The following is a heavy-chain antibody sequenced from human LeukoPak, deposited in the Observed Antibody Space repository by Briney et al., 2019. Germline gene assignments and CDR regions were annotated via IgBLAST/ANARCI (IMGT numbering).Heavy chain of an antibody. J-gene: IGHJ4*02. D-gene: IGHD2-2*01. CDR1: GFTFSSYA. CDR2: ISGSGGST. Sequence: GGSLRLSCAASGFTFSSYAMSWVRQAPVKGLEWVSAISGSGGSTYYADSVKGRSTISRDNSKNTLYLQMNSLRAEDTAVYYCAKGGVPADFLSVDYFDYWGQGTLVTVSS. V-gene: IGHV3-23*01. CDR3: AKGGVPADFLSVDYFDY.